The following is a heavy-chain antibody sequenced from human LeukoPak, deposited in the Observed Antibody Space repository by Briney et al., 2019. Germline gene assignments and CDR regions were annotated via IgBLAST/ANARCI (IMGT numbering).Heavy chain of an antibody. J-gene: IGHJ4*02. CDR2: ISDSGGRT. D-gene: IGHD3-22*01. V-gene: IGHV3-23*01. CDR3: AKRGVVIRVILVGFHKEAYYFDS. Sequence: GGSLRLSCATSGFTFSSNAMSWVRQAPGKGLEWVAGISDSGGRTNYADSVKGLFTISRDNPKNTLYLQMNSLRAEDTAVYFCAKRGVVIRVILVGFHKEAYYFDSWGQGALVTVSS. CDR1: GFTFSSNA.